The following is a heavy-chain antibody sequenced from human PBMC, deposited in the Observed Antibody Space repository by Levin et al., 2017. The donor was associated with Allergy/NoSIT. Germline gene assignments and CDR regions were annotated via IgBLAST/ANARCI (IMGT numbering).Heavy chain of an antibody. D-gene: IGHD4-17*01. CDR1: GFTFRNYC. CDR2: ISYDGSKK. V-gene: IGHV3-30*18. Sequence: LSLTCAASGFTFRNYCMHWVRQPPGKGLEWVAVISYDGSKKYYADSVKGRFTISRDTSKDMVFLQMDSLRAEDTALYYCAKEKEYGDYASRAFDIWGQGTMVTVSS. CDR3: AKEKEYGDYASRAFDI. J-gene: IGHJ3*02.